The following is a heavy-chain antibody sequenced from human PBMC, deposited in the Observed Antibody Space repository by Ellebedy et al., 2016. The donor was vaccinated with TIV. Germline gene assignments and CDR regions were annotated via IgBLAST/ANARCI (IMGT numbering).Heavy chain of an antibody. D-gene: IGHD3-16*01. CDR1: GGTISTTNW. J-gene: IGHJ5*02. CDR2: IYHSGSA. V-gene: IGHV4-4*01. CDR3: ARGDPSTPIDP. Sequence: MPGGSLRLSCGVSGGTISTTNWWCWVRQAPGKGLEWIGKIYHSGSANYNTSLKSRATLSIDKSKNQFSLKLTSVTAADTAVYFCARGDPSTPIDPWGQGILVTVSS.